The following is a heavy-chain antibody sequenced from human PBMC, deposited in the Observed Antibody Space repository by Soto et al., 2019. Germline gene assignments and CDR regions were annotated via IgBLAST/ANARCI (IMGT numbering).Heavy chain of an antibody. J-gene: IGHJ4*02. CDR3: ARGRVMLTFGGASEEWGIDS. D-gene: IGHD3-16*01. Sequence: QVQLQESGPRLVKPSQTLSLTCTVSGDSITSGVHYWSWIRQLPGKGLEWIGYIFYSGPTYYNPTLKSRVNISVDTSKHQFSLKLNSVTAADTAVYYCARGRVMLTFGGASEEWGIDSWGQGTLVTVSS. V-gene: IGHV4-31*03. CDR1: GDSITSGVHY. CDR2: IFYSGPT.